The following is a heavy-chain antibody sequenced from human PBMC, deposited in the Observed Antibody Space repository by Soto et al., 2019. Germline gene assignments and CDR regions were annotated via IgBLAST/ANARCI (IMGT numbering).Heavy chain of an antibody. CDR3: ARCPRYYDFWSGYTNWFDP. V-gene: IGHV5-51*01. CDR2: IYPGDSDT. CDR1: GYSFTSYW. J-gene: IGHJ5*02. D-gene: IGHD3-3*01. Sequence: GESLKISCKGSGYSFTSYWIGWVRQMPGKGLEWMGIIYPGDSDTRYSPSFQGQVTISADKSISTAYLQWSSLKASDTAMYYCARCPRYYDFWSGYTNWFDPWGQGTLVTVSS.